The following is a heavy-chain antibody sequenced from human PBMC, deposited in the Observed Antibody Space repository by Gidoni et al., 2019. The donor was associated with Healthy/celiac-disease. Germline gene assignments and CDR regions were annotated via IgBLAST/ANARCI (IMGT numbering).Heavy chain of an antibody. J-gene: IGHJ4*02. V-gene: IGHV3-15*01. CDR2: IKSKTDGGTT. CDR1: GFTVSNAG. Sequence: EVQLVESGGGLVKPGGSLRLSCAASGFTVSNAGMSWVRQAPGKGLEWVCRIKSKTDGGTTDYAAPVKGRFTISRDDSKNTLYLQMNSLKTEDTAVYYCTTDPSTSPSSGWFNFDYWGQGTLVTVSS. CDR3: TTDPSTSPSSGWFNFDY. D-gene: IGHD6-19*01.